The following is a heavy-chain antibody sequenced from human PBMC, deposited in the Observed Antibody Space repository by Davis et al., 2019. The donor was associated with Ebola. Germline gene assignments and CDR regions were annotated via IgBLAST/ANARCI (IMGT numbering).Heavy chain of an antibody. D-gene: IGHD4-17*01. CDR2: INHSGST. Sequence: SETLSPTFAVHGGSFSGYYWSWIRQPPGKGLEWFGEINHSGSTNYNPSRKSRVTISVDTSKNQFSLKLSSVTAADTAVYYCAREVTTVTTSGLGFDYWGQGTLVTVSS. CDR3: AREVTTVTTSGLGFDY. CDR1: GGSFSGYY. V-gene: IGHV4-34*01. J-gene: IGHJ4*02.